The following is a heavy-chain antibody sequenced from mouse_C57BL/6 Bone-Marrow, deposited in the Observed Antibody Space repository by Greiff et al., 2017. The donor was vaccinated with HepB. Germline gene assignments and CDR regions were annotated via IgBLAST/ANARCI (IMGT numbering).Heavy chain of an antibody. CDR1: GYAFSSSW. CDR3: AIGGYYPFDY. Sequence: QVQLQQSGPELVKPGASVKISCKASGYAFSSSWMNWVKQRPGKGLEWIGRIYPGDGDTNYNGKFKGKATLTADKSSSTAYMQLSSLTSEDSAVYSCAIGGYYPFDYWGQGTTLTVSS. V-gene: IGHV1-82*01. J-gene: IGHJ2*01. D-gene: IGHD2-3*01. CDR2: IYPGDGDT.